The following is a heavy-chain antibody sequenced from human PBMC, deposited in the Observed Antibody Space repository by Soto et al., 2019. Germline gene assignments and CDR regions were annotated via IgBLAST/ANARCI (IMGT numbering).Heavy chain of an antibody. V-gene: IGHV1-2*02. D-gene: IGHD5-18*01. CDR3: AIGYSYGPHYFDY. Sequence: ASVKVSCKASGYTFTGYYMHWVRQAPGRGLEWMGWINPNSGGTNYAQKFQGRVTMTRDTSISTAYMELSRLRSDDTAVYYCAIGYSYGPHYFDYWGQGTLVTVSS. CDR2: INPNSGGT. J-gene: IGHJ4*02. CDR1: GYTFTGYY.